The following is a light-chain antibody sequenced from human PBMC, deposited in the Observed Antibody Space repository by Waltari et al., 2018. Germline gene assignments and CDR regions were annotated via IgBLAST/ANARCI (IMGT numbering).Light chain of an antibody. CDR3: QQAGSLPG. J-gene: IGKJ3*01. CDR2: SAS. CDR1: QSISTW. Sequence: DIPMTQSPSSVSASVGDRVHITCRASQSISTWLAWYQQKPGKAPKLLIYSASSLQSGAPSRFSGSGSGTDFTLTISSLQPEDSAIYFCQQAGSLPGFGPGTKLDIK. V-gene: IGKV1-12*01.